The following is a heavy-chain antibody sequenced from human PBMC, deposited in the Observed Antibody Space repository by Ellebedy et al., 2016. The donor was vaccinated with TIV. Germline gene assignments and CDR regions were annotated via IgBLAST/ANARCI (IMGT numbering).Heavy chain of an antibody. D-gene: IGHD1-7*01. CDR1: GYTFTSYD. CDR3: AREGRGITGTTRGVDRFDP. CDR2: MNPNSGNT. J-gene: IGHJ5*02. Sequence: ASVKVSXXASGYTFTSYDINWVRQATGQGLEWMGWMNPNSGNTGYAQKFQGRVTMTTDTSTSTAYMELRSLRSDDTAVYYCAREGRGITGTTRGVDRFDPWGQGTLVTVSS. V-gene: IGHV1-8*01.